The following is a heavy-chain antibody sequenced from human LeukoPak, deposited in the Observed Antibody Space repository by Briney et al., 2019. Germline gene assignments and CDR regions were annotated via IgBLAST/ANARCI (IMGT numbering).Heavy chain of an antibody. CDR2: IYTSGST. CDR3: ARLHSMMRGPRDY. D-gene: IGHD3-10*01. J-gene: IGHJ4*02. V-gene: IGHV4-59*10. CDR1: GGSFSGYY. Sequence: SETLSLTCAVYGGSFSGYYWSWIRQPAGKGLEWIGRIYTSGSTNYNPSLKSRVTMSVDTSKNQFSLKLSSVTAADTAVYYCARLHSMMRGPRDYWGQGTLVTVSS.